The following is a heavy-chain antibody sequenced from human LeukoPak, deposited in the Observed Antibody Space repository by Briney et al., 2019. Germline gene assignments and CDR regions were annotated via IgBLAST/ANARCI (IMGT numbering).Heavy chain of an antibody. D-gene: IGHD2-21*02. Sequence: PGGSLRLSCAASGFTFSSYWMSWVRQAPGKGLEWVANIKQDGSEKYYVDSVKGRFTISRDNAKNSLYLQMSGLRAEDTAVYLCARDDGGDFNDAFDIWGQGTMVTVSS. J-gene: IGHJ3*02. CDR2: IKQDGSEK. CDR1: GFTFSSYW. V-gene: IGHV3-7*01. CDR3: ARDDGGDFNDAFDI.